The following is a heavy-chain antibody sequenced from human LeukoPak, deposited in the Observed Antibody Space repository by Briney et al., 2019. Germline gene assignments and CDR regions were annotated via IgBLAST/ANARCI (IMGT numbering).Heavy chain of an antibody. CDR1: GFTFSSYA. J-gene: IGHJ4*02. Sequence: GGSLRLSCAASGFTFSSYAMSWVRQAPGKGLEWCSGLSGSGGNTIYADSVKGRFTISRDNSKNTMFLQMNSLRAEDTAVYYCAKELSGGWPFDYWGQGALVTVSS. CDR2: LSGSGGNT. V-gene: IGHV3-23*01. CDR3: AKELSGGWPFDY. D-gene: IGHD6-19*01.